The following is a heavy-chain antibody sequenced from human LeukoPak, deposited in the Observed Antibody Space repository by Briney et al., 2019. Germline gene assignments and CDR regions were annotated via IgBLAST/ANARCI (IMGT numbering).Heavy chain of an antibody. CDR3: ARGPSSSWYRAYYFDY. CDR2: ISSSSSYI. Sequence: GGSLRLSCAASGFTFSSYSMNWVRQAPGKGLEWVSSISSSSSYIYYADSVKGRFTISRDNAKNSLYLQMNSLRAEDTAVYYCARGPSSSWYRAYYFDYWGQGTLVTVSS. V-gene: IGHV3-21*01. CDR1: GFTFSSYS. D-gene: IGHD6-13*01. J-gene: IGHJ4*02.